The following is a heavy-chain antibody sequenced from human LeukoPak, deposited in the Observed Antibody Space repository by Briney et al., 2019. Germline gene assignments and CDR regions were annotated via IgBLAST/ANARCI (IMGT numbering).Heavy chain of an antibody. J-gene: IGHJ5*02. CDR3: ARRRDYYDSSGYYWFDP. V-gene: IGHV4-39*07. Sequence: SETLSLTCTVSGGSISSSSYYWGWIRQPPGKGLEWIGSIYYSGSTYYNPSLKSRVTISVDTSKNQFSLKLSSVTAADTAVYYCARRRDYYDSSGYYWFDPWGQGTLVTVSS. CDR2: IYYSGST. D-gene: IGHD3-22*01. CDR1: GGSISSSSYY.